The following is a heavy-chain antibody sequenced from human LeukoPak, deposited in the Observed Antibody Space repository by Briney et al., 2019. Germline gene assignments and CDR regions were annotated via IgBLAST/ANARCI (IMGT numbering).Heavy chain of an antibody. CDR1: GGSISSGGYY. D-gene: IGHD2-2*01. V-gene: IGHV4-31*03. Sequence: PSETPSLTCTVSGGSISSGGYYWSWIRQHPGKGLEWIGYIYYSGSTYYNPSLKSRVTISVDTSKNQFSLKLSSVTAADTAVYYCARGVVGTPRGGMDVWGKGTTVTVSS. CDR3: ARGVVGTPRGGMDV. J-gene: IGHJ6*03. CDR2: IYYSGST.